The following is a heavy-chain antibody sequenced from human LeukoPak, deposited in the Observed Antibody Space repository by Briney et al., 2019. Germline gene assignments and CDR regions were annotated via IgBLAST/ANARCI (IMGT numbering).Heavy chain of an antibody. CDR3: AKETPTYYYDSSGYYSPFFDY. V-gene: IGHV3-23*01. CDR2: ISGSGGST. CDR1: GFTFSSYA. Sequence: PGRSLRLSCAASGFTFSSYAMSWVRQAPGKGLEWVSAISGSGGSTYYADSVKGRFTISRDNSKNTLYLQMNSLRAEDTAVYYCAKETPTYYYDSSGYYSPFFDYWGQGTLVTVSS. D-gene: IGHD3-22*01. J-gene: IGHJ4*02.